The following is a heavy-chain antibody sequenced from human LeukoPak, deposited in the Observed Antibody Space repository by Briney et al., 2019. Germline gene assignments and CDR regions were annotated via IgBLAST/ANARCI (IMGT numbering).Heavy chain of an antibody. Sequence: SETLSLTCTVSGGSISSSSYYWGWIRQPPGKGLEWIGSIYYSGNTYYNPSLKSRVTISVDTSKNQFSLKLSSVTAADTAVYYCARVRLVNLFDYWGQGTLVTVSS. J-gene: IGHJ4*02. V-gene: IGHV4-39*07. CDR2: IYYSGNT. CDR1: GGSISSSSYY. CDR3: ARVRLVNLFDY. D-gene: IGHD3-22*01.